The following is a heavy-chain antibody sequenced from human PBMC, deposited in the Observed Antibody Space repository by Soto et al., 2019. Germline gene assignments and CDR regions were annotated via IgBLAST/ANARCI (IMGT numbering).Heavy chain of an antibody. J-gene: IGHJ6*02. D-gene: IGHD3-22*01. CDR1: GYTFTGYY. CDR3: ARVYHYHDSSGYSSDWYYYGMDV. Sequence: ASVKVSCKASGYTFTGYYMHWVRQAPGQGLEWMGWINPNSGGTNYAQKFLGWVTMTRDTSISTAYMELSRLRSDDTAVYYCARVYHYHDSSGYSSDWYYYGMDVWGQGTTVTVSS. V-gene: IGHV1-2*04. CDR2: INPNSGGT.